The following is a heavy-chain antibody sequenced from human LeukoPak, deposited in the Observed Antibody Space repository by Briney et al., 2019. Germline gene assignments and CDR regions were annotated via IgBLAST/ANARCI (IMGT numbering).Heavy chain of an antibody. CDR1: GGSISGYY. V-gene: IGHV4-59*01. Sequence: SETLSLTCTVSGGSISGYYWSWIRQPPGKGLEWIGYIYHSGSTKYNPSLKSRVTISVDTSKNQFSLKLSSVTAADTAVYYCARDRAAALFDYWGQGTLVTVSS. CDR3: ARDRAAALFDY. D-gene: IGHD6-13*01. CDR2: IYHSGST. J-gene: IGHJ4*02.